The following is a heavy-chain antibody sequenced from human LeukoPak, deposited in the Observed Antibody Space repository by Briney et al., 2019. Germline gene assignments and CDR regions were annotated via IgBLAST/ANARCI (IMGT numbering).Heavy chain of an antibody. CDR2: IYPGDSDT. Sequence: ASVKVSCKASGGTFSSYAISWVRQAPGQGLEWMGIIYPGDSDTRYSPSFQGQVTISADKSISTAYLQWSSLKASDTAMYYCARTYSSGFDYWGQGTLVTVSS. CDR3: ARTYSSGFDY. CDR1: GGTFSSYA. V-gene: IGHV5-51*01. J-gene: IGHJ4*02. D-gene: IGHD6-25*01.